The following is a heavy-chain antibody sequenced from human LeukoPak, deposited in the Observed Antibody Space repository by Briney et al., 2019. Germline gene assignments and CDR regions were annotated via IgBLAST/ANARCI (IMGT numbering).Heavy chain of an antibody. CDR1: GFTFSSYA. CDR2: IRYDGSNE. D-gene: IGHD6-6*01. CDR3: ANLARPLDY. J-gene: IGHJ4*02. Sequence: PGRSLRLSCAASGFTFSSYAMHWVRQAPGKGLEWVAFIRYDGSNEYLDSVKGRFTISRDNSKNTLYLQMNSLKPEDTAVYYCANLARPLDYWGQGALVTVSS. V-gene: IGHV3-30*04.